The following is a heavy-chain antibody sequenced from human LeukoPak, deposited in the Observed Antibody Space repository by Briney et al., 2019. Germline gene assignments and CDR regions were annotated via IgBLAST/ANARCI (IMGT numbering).Heavy chain of an antibody. V-gene: IGHV3-23*01. D-gene: IGHD3-10*01. J-gene: IGHJ1*01. CDR2: ISGIVGST. CDR3: AKDPNRYYYGSGSAFRH. Sequence: PGGSLRLSCSASGFTSSSYAMSWVRQAPGKGLEWVSAISGIVGSTYYAHSVKGRFTISKNNSKNTLSLQRTRLPPPDRAFHSCAKDPNRYYYGSGSAFRHGGQGTLVTVS. CDR1: GFTSSSYA.